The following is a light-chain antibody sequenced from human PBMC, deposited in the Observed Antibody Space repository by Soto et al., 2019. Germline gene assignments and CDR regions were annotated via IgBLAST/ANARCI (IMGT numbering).Light chain of an antibody. V-gene: IGLV4-69*01. J-gene: IGLJ2*01. Sequence: QPVLTQSPSASASLGASVKLTCTLSRGHSSYAIAWHQQQPEKGPRYLMKLNSDGSHSKGDGIPDRFSGSSSGAERYLTISSLQSEDEADYYCQTWGSAGVVFGGGTKLTVL. CDR2: LNSDGSH. CDR1: RGHSSYA. CDR3: QTWGSAGVV.